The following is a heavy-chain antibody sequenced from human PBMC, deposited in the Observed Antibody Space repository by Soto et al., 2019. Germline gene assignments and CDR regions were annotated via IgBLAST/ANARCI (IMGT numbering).Heavy chain of an antibody. CDR3: ARESIAARRGIYYYYGMDV. Sequence: SVKVSCKASGGTFSSYAISWVRQAPGQGLEWMGGIIPIFGTANYAQKFQGRVTITADESTSTAYMELSSLRSEDTAVYYCARESIAARRGIYYYYGMDVWGQGTTVTAP. D-gene: IGHD6-6*01. V-gene: IGHV1-69*13. CDR2: IIPIFGTA. CDR1: GGTFSSYA. J-gene: IGHJ6*02.